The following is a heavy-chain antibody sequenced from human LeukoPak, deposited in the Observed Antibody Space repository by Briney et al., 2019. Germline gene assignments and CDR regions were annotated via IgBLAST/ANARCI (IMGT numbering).Heavy chain of an antibody. Sequence: GGSLRLSCVVSGFTFGDSAMHWVRHAPGKGLEWVSSISWNRDSIHYADSVKGRFTISRDNAKNSLYLQMNSLRTEDTALYYCVKDSSPILQLLSYWGQGTLVTVSS. CDR3: VKDSSPILQLLSY. J-gene: IGHJ4*02. V-gene: IGHV3-9*01. CDR1: GFTFGDSA. CDR2: ISWNRDSI. D-gene: IGHD6-6*01.